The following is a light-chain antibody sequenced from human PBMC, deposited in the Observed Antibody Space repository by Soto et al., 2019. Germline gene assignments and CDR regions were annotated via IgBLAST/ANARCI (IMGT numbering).Light chain of an antibody. J-gene: IGLJ2*01. Sequence: QSVLTQPPSASGSPGQSVTISCTGASSDVGDYNYVSWYQQHPGKAPKLMIYEVSKRPSGVPDRFSGSKSGSAASLTVSGLQAEDEADYYCSSYVGGNNFVVFGGGTKLTVL. CDR2: EVS. V-gene: IGLV2-8*01. CDR3: SSYVGGNNFVV. CDR1: SSDVGDYNY.